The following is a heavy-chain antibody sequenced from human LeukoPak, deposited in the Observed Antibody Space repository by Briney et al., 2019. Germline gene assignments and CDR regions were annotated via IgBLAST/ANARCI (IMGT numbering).Heavy chain of an antibody. Sequence: ASVTVSCKASGYTFTGYYMHWVRQAPGQGLEWMGWINPNSGGTNYAQKFQGRVTITRDTSISTAYMELSRLRSDDTAVYYCARVSNLMVRGVPSNGPLDWGQGTLVTVSS. CDR1: GYTFTGYY. V-gene: IGHV1-2*02. CDR3: ARVSNLMVRGVPSNGPLD. CDR2: INPNSGGT. J-gene: IGHJ4*02. D-gene: IGHD3-10*01.